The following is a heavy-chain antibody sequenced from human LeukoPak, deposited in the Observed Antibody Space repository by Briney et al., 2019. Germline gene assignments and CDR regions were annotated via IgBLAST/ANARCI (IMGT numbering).Heavy chain of an antibody. CDR1: GGTFSSYA. Sequence: SVKVSCKASGGTFSSYAISWVRQAPGQGLEWMGGIIPIFGTAHYAQKFQGRVTITADESTSTAYMELSSLRSEDTAVYYCARSSYDFWGGYLYYYYYYYMDVWGKGTTVTVSS. CDR2: IIPIFGTA. CDR3: ARSSYDFWGGYLYYYYYYYMDV. J-gene: IGHJ6*03. V-gene: IGHV1-69*13. D-gene: IGHD3-3*01.